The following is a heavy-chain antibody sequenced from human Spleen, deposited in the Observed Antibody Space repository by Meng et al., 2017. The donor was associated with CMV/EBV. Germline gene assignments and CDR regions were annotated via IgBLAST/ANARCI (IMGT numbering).Heavy chain of an antibody. J-gene: IGHJ6*02. CDR3: ARAVVSIGSYYGMDV. Sequence: SQTLSLTCAISGDSVSSKSAAWNWIRQSPSRGLEWLGRTYYRSKWYSEYAVSLRGRIISNPDTSTHQFSLQLNSVTPEDTAVYYCARAVVSIGSYYGMDVWGQGTTVTVSS. D-gene: IGHD5/OR15-5a*01. CDR2: TYYRSKWYS. V-gene: IGHV6-1*01. CDR1: GDSVSSKSAA.